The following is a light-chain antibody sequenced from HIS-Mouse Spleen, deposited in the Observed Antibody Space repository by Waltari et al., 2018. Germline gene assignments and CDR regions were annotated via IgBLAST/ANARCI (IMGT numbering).Light chain of an antibody. CDR3: CSYAGSSTWV. V-gene: IGLV2-23*01. Sequence: QSALTQPASVSGSPGQSITISCTGTSSDVGSDNLVSWYQQHPGKAHKLMIYEGSKRPSGVSNRFSGSKSGNTASLTISGLQAEDEADYYCCSYAGSSTWVFGGGTKMTVL. J-gene: IGLJ3*02. CDR1: SSDVGSDNL. CDR2: EGS.